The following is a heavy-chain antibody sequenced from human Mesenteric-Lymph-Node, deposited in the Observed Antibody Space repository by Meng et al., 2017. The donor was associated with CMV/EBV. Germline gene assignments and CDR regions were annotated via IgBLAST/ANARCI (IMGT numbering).Heavy chain of an antibody. CDR1: GYTFTGYY. J-gene: IGHJ6*02. CDR3: ASPLGYCSSTSCSPYYYGMDV. D-gene: IGHD2-2*01. Sequence: ASVKVSCKASGYTFTGYYMHWVRQAPGQGLEWMGWINPNSGGTNYAQKFQGRVTMTRDTSISTAYMELSRLRSDDTAVYYCASPLGYCSSTSCSPYYYGMDVWGQGTTVTVSS. CDR2: INPNSGGT. V-gene: IGHV1-2*02.